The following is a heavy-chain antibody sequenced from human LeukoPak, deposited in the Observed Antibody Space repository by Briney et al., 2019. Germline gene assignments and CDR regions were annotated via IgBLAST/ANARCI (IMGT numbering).Heavy chain of an antibody. CDR1: GGSISSGSYY. CDR3: ARTSGYDYYGSHWFDP. J-gene: IGHJ5*02. Sequence: SETLSLTCTVSGGSISSGSYYWSWIRQPAGKGLEWIVRIYTSGSTNYNPSLKSRVTISVDTSKNQFSLKLSSVTAADTAVYYCARTSGYDYYGSHWFDPWGQGTLVTVSS. D-gene: IGHD5-12*01. V-gene: IGHV4-61*02. CDR2: IYTSGST.